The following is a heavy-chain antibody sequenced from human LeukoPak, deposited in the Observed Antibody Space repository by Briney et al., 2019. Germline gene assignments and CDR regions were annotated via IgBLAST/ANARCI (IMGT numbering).Heavy chain of an antibody. J-gene: IGHJ6*03. D-gene: IGHD2-2*01. CDR3: ARVGCSSTSCYVPYYMDV. CDR2: IYTSGST. Sequence: PSQTLSLTSTVSGGSISSGSYYWSWIRQPAGKGLEWIGRIYTSGSTNYNPSLKSRVTISVDTSKNQFSLKLSSVTAADTAVYYCARVGCSSTSCYVPYYMDVWGKGTTVTVSS. V-gene: IGHV4-61*02. CDR1: GGSISSGSYY.